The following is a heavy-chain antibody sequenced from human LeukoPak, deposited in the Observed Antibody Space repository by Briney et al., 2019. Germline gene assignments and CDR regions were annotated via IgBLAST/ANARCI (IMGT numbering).Heavy chain of an antibody. D-gene: IGHD4-17*01. CDR3: ARDRRVTTSSPGDY. V-gene: IGHV3-21*01. CDR2: ISSSSSYI. J-gene: IGHJ4*02. Sequence: GGSLRLSCAASGFTFSSYSMNWVRQAPGKGLEWVSSISSSSSYIYYADSVKGRFTISRDNAKNSLYLQMNSLRAEDTAVYYCARDRRVTTSSPGDYWGQGTLVTVSS. CDR1: GFTFSSYS.